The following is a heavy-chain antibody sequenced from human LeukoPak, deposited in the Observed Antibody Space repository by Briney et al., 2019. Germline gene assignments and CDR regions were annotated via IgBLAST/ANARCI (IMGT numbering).Heavy chain of an antibody. Sequence: GGSLRLSCAASGFTFSIYAMTWVRQAPGKGLEWVSAITGSGDNTYYADSVKGRFTISRDNSKNTLYLQMNSLRAEDTAVYYCAKVSDWGRPSYIDYWGQGTLVTVSS. CDR1: GFTFSIYA. D-gene: IGHD7-27*01. V-gene: IGHV3-23*01. CDR3: AKVSDWGRPSYIDY. CDR2: ITGSGDNT. J-gene: IGHJ4*02.